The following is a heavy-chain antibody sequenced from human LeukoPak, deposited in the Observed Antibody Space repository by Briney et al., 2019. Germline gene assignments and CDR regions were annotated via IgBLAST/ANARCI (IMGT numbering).Heavy chain of an antibody. V-gene: IGHV4-39*01. CDR1: GGSISSSSYY. Sequence: PSGTLSLTCTVSGGSISSSSYYWGWIRQPPGKGLEWIGSIHYSGSTYYNPSLKSRVTISVDTSKNQFSLKLSSVTAADTAVYYCIHGGSYRYFDYWGQGTLVTVSS. CDR3: IHGGSYRYFDY. D-gene: IGHD1-26*01. J-gene: IGHJ4*02. CDR2: IHYSGST.